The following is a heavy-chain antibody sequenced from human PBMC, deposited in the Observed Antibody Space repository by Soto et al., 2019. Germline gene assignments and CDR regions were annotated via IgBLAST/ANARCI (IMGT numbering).Heavy chain of an antibody. CDR1: GFTFSNYA. Sequence: QVQLVESGGGMVQPGRSLRLSCAASGFTFSNYALHWVRQAPGKGLEWVAVISDDGSNKYYADSVKGRFTISRDNSKNTLYLQMNSLRAEDTAVYYCARDRFASSWSYFDYWGQGTPVTVSS. CDR3: ARDRFASSWSYFDY. J-gene: IGHJ4*02. V-gene: IGHV3-30-3*01. D-gene: IGHD6-13*01. CDR2: ISDDGSNK.